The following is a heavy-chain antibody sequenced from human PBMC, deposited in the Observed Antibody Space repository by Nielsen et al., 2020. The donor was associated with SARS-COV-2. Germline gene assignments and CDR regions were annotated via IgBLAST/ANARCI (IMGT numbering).Heavy chain of an antibody. CDR2: ISWNSGSI. Sequence: SLKISCAASGFTFDDYAMHWVRQAPGKGLEWVSGISWNSGSIGYADSVKGRFTISRDNAKNSLYLQMNSLRAEDTALYYCAKDTGWGYDSSGYQDYWGQGTLVTVSS. J-gene: IGHJ4*02. CDR3: AKDTGWGYDSSGYQDY. CDR1: GFTFDDYA. V-gene: IGHV3-9*01. D-gene: IGHD3-22*01.